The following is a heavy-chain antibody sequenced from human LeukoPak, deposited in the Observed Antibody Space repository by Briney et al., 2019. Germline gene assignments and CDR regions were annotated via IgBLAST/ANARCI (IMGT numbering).Heavy chain of an antibody. Sequence: PGGSLRLSCAASGFTFNTYALHWVRQAPGKGLEWVAVISYDGSSNYYADSVKGRFTISRDNSKNTPYLQINSLRAEDTAVYYCARDPANSWAMDVWGQGTTVTVSS. D-gene: IGHD4-23*01. V-gene: IGHV3-30-3*01. CDR1: GFTFNTYA. J-gene: IGHJ6*02. CDR2: ISYDGSSN. CDR3: ARDPANSWAMDV.